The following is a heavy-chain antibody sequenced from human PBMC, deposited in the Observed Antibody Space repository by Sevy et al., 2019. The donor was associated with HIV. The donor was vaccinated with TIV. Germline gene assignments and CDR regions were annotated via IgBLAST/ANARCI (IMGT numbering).Heavy chain of an antibody. CDR3: ATTKDYYDNSGDPFDY. V-gene: IGHV1-24*01. CDR2: FDPEDGKT. CDR1: GSTLTRLS. D-gene: IGHD3-22*01. Sequence: ASVKVSCKVSGSTLTRLSMHWVRQAPGKGLEWMASFDPEDGKTVYAQKFQGRVTMTGDTSTDTAYMGLSSLRSEDTAVYYCATTKDYYDNSGDPFDYWGQGTLVTVSS. J-gene: IGHJ4*02.